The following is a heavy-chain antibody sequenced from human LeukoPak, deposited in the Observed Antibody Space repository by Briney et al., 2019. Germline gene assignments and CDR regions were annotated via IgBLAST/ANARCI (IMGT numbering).Heavy chain of an antibody. J-gene: IGHJ5*02. CDR1: GGSFSGYF. D-gene: IGHD3-10*01. V-gene: IGHV4-34*01. CDR3: ARGPESGSYFAWFGP. Sequence: SETLSLTCAVYGGSFSGYFWNWIRQPPVKGLEWIGEINHSGTTHHNPSLKSRVTISIDTSKNQISLKLTSVTAADTGVYFCARGPESGSYFAWFGPWGQGTLVTVSS. CDR2: INHSGTT.